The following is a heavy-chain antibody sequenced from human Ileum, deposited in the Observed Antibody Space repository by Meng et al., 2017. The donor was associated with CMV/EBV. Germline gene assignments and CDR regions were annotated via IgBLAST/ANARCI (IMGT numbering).Heavy chain of an antibody. CDR3: AKDGKRWSGYPLN. CDR2: IGGSGGGT. D-gene: IGHD3-3*01. V-gene: IGHV3-23*01. CDR1: GFTFSSYA. Sequence: GGSLRLSCAASGFTFSSYAMTWVRQAPGKGLEWVSAIGGSGGGTYYADSVKGRFTISRDDSKNTLYLQMNSLRAEDTAVYYCAKDGKRWSGYPLNWGQGTRVTGSS. J-gene: IGHJ4*02.